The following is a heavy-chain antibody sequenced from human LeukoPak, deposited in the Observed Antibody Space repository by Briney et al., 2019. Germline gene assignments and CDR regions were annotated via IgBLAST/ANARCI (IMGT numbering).Heavy chain of an antibody. D-gene: IGHD5-24*01. CDR3: ARVRDGYNRGVDYFDY. CDR1: GGSISGYY. J-gene: IGHJ4*02. V-gene: IGHV4-59*01. CDR2: IYYSGST. Sequence: PSETLSLTCTVSGGSISGYYWSWIRQPPGKGLEWIGYIYYSGSTNYNPSLKSRVTISVDTSKNQFSLKLSSVTAADTAVYYCARVRDGYNRGVDYFDYWGQGTLVTVSS.